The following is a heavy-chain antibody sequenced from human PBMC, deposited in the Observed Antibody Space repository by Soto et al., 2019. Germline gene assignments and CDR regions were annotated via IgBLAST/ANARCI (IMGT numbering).Heavy chain of an antibody. V-gene: IGHV3-74*01. CDR2: IDSDGSST. D-gene: IGHD3-22*01. J-gene: IGHJ3*02. CDR3: AKSPYYYDSSGYYSGLEAFDI. Sequence: GGSLRLSCAASGFTFSDYWMNWVRQAPGKGLVWVSRIDSDGSSTSYADSVKGRFTISRDNAKNTLYLQMNSLRAEDTAVYYCAKSPYYYDSSGYYSGLEAFDIWGQGTMVTVSS. CDR1: GFTFSDYW.